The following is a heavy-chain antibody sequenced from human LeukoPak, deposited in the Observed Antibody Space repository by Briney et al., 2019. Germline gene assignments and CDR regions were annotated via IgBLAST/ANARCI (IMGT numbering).Heavy chain of an antibody. V-gene: IGHV3-48*01. CDR2: ISSSSSTI. Sequence: GGSLRLSCAASGFTFSSYSMNWVRQAPGKGLEWVSYISSSSSTIYYADSVKGRFTISRDNSKNTLYPQMNSLRAEDTAVYYCAKGAAAGQFDYWGQGTLVTVSS. CDR3: AKGAAAGQFDY. CDR1: GFTFSSYS. J-gene: IGHJ4*02. D-gene: IGHD6-13*01.